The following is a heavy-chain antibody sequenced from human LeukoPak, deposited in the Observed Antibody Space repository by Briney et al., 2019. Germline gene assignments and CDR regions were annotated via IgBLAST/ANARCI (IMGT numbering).Heavy chain of an antibody. CDR1: GGTFSSYA. CDR3: ARDRDWGTDYFGY. Sequence: WASVKVSCKASGGTFSSYAISWVRQAPGQGLEWMGGIIPIFGTANYAQKFQGRVTITADESTSTAYMELSSLRSEDTAVYYCARDRDWGTDYFGYWGQGTLVTVSS. D-gene: IGHD3-16*01. J-gene: IGHJ4*02. V-gene: IGHV1-69*13. CDR2: IIPIFGTA.